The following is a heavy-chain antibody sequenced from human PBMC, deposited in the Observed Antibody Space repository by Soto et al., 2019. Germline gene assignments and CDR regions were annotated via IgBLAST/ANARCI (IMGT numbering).Heavy chain of an antibody. CDR1: GLPFSSYA. V-gene: IGHV3-23*01. D-gene: IGHD2-15*01. Sequence: GGSTRLSCAASGLPFSSYAMSWVRQAPGKGLEWVSAISGSGGSTYYADSVKGRFTISRDNSKNTLYLQMNSLRAEDTAVYYCAKDRYCSGGSCYSEWAFDIWGQGTMVTVSS. J-gene: IGHJ3*02. CDR3: AKDRYCSGGSCYSEWAFDI. CDR2: ISGSGGST.